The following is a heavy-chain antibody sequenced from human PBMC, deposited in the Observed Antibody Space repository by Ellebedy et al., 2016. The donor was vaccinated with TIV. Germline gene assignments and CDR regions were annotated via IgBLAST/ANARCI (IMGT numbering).Heavy chain of an antibody. D-gene: IGHD2-2*02. V-gene: IGHV3-7*01. CDR3: ATGYKAY. Sequence: GGSLRLSCEASGFTLSTYWMTWVRQAPGKGLEYVAHIRQDGSETYYVESVKGRFTISRDNAKNSLYLQMNSLRVEDTAVYYCATGYKAYWGQGTQVTVSS. J-gene: IGHJ4*02. CDR1: GFTLSTYW. CDR2: IRQDGSET.